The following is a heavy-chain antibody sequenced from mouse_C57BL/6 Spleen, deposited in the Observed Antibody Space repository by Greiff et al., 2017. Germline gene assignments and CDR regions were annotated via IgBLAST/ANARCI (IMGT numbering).Heavy chain of an antibody. CDR3: ARGGDYYGSSPSDY. V-gene: IGHV1-69*01. J-gene: IGHJ2*01. D-gene: IGHD1-1*01. Sequence: QVQLQQPGAELVMPGASVKLSCKASGYTFTSYWMHWVKQRPGQGLEWIGEIDPSDSYTNYNQKFKGKSTFTVDKSSSTAYMQLSSLTSEDSAVYYCARGGDYYGSSPSDYWGQGTTLTVSS. CDR1: GYTFTSYW. CDR2: IDPSDSYT.